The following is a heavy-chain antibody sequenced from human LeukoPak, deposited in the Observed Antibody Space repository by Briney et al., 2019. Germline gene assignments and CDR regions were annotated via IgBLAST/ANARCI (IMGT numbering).Heavy chain of an antibody. V-gene: IGHV3-21*01. CDR2: ISSSSSYI. CDR3: ARRTGDCFDY. Sequence: GGSLRLSCAASGLIFSNSNINWVRQAPGKGLEWVSSISSSSSYISYADSVKGRFTISRDNAKTSLYLQMNSLRAEDTAVYYCARRTGDCFDYWGQGTLVTVSS. D-gene: IGHD7-27*01. J-gene: IGHJ4*02. CDR1: GLIFSNSN.